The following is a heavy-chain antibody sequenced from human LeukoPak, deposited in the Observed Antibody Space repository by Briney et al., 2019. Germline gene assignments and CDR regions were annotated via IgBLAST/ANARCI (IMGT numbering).Heavy chain of an antibody. J-gene: IGHJ5*02. D-gene: IGHD6-19*01. V-gene: IGHV3-48*02. CDR1: GFTFSSYS. Sequence: GGSLRLSCAASGFTFSSYSMNWVRQAPGKGLEWVSYISSSSSIIYYADSVKGRFTISRDNAKNSLYLQMNSLRDEDTAVYYCATKLISGWYNWFDPWGQGTLVIVSS. CDR2: ISSSSSII. CDR3: ATKLISGWYNWFDP.